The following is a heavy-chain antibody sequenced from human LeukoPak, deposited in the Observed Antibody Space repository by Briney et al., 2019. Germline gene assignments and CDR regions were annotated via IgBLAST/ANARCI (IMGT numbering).Heavy chain of an antibody. CDR2: ISSSGGTI. CDR3: AKDKPPGYFDY. D-gene: IGHD2-2*01. Sequence: GGSLRLSCAVSEFTFSNYEMNWVRQAPGKGLEWVSYISSSGGTIYYADSVKGRFTISRDNAENLLSLQMNSLRAEDTAVYYCAKDKPPGYFDYWGQGTLVTVSS. V-gene: IGHV3-48*03. CDR1: EFTFSNYE. J-gene: IGHJ4*02.